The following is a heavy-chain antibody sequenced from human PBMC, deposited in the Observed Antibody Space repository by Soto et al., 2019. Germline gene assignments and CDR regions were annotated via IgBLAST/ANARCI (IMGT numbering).Heavy chain of an antibody. J-gene: IGHJ4*02. V-gene: IGHV4-34*01. CDR1: GGSFSGYY. CDR3: ARRSGIADDY. D-gene: IGHD6-13*01. CDR2: INHSGST. Sequence: QVQLQQWGAGLLKPSETLSLTCAVYGGSFSGYYWSWIRQPPGKGLEWIGEINHSGSTNYNPSLKSRVTISVDTSKNQFSLKLRSVTAADTAVYYCARRSGIADDYWGQGTLVTVSS.